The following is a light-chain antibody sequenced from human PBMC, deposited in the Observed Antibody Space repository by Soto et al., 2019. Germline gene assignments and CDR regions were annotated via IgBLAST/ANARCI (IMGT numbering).Light chain of an antibody. Sequence: QSALTQPASVSGSPGQSITISCTGTSSDVGTYNFVSWYQQRPGEAPTLMIFEDDQRPSGVSFRFSGSKSGNTASLTISGLQAEDEADYYCCSYAGSSTFVFGTGTKLTVL. CDR2: EDD. CDR3: CSYAGSSTFV. V-gene: IGLV2-23*01. CDR1: SSDVGTYNF. J-gene: IGLJ1*01.